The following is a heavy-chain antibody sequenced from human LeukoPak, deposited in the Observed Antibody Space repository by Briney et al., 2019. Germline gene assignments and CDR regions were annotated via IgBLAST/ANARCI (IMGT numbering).Heavy chain of an antibody. CDR2: INPNSGGT. CDR1: GGTFSSYA. J-gene: IGHJ3*02. CDR3: ARDGVGATAAFDI. Sequence: ASVKVSCKASGGTFSSYAISWVRQAPGQGLEWMGRINPNSGGTNYAQKFQGRVTMTRDTSISTAYMELSRLRSDDTAVYYCARDGVGATAAFDIWGQGTMVTVSS. V-gene: IGHV1-2*06. D-gene: IGHD1-26*01.